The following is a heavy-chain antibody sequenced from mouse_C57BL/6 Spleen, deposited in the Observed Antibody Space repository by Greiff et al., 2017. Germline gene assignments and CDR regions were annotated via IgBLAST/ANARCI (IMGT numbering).Heavy chain of an antibody. J-gene: IGHJ3*01. V-gene: IGHV1-50*01. CDR3: ASGDGNYGFAY. CDR2: IDPSDSYT. D-gene: IGHD2-1*01. Sequence: QVQLKQPGAELVKPGASVKLSCKASGYTFTSYWMQWVKQRPGQGLEWIGEIDPSDSYTNYNQKFKGKATLTVDTSSSTAYMQLSSLTSEDSAVYYCASGDGNYGFAYWGQGTLVTVSA. CDR1: GYTFTSYW.